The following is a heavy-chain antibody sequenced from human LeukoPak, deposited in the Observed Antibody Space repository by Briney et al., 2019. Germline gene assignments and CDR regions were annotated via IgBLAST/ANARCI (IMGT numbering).Heavy chain of an antibody. J-gene: IGHJ3*02. CDR1: GFTFSSYS. D-gene: IGHD6-19*01. CDR2: ISSSSSYI. V-gene: IGHV3-21*01. CDR3: AREAYSSGWYGGHDAFDI. Sequence: GGSLRLSCAASGFTFSSYSMNWVRQAPGKGLEWVSSISSSSSYIYYADSVKGRFTISRDNAKNSLYLQMNSLRAEDTAVYYCAREAYSSGWYGGHDAFDIWGQGTMVTVSS.